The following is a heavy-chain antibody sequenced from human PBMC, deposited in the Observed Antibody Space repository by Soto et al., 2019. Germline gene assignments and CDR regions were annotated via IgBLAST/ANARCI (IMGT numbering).Heavy chain of an antibody. Sequence: EVQLVESGGGLVQPGGSLRLSCAASGFTFSSYWMHWVRQAPGKGLVWVSRSNTDGSSVDYADSVKGRFTISRDNAKNTLYLQMNSLRIEDTAVYYCTRDKTYAGNYYDYWGQGTLVTVSS. CDR2: SNTDGSSV. CDR1: GFTFSSYW. D-gene: IGHD6-13*01. J-gene: IGHJ4*02. CDR3: TRDKTYAGNYYDY. V-gene: IGHV3-74*01.